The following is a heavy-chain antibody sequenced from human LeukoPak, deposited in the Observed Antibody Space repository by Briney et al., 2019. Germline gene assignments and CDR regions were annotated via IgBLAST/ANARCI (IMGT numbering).Heavy chain of an antibody. D-gene: IGHD2-8*02. CDR1: GGSISSSSYY. V-gene: IGHV4-30-2*01. CDR2: IYHSGST. CDR3: ARDRGTGYYYYYYMDV. Sequence: SETLSLTCTVSGGSISSSSYYWSWIRQPPGKGLEWIGYIYHSGSTYYNPSLKSRVTISVDRSKNQFFLKLSSVTAADTAVYYCARDRGTGYYYYYYMDVWGKGTTVTVSS. J-gene: IGHJ6*03.